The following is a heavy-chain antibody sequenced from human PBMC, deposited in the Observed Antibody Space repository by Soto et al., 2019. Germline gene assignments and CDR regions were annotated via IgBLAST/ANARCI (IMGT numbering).Heavy chain of an antibody. Sequence: GGSLRLSCAASGFTFSSYSMNWVRQAPGKGLEWVSYISSSSSTIYYADSVKGRFTISRDNAKNSLYLQMNSLRAEDTAVYYCARVNIVVVPAAMSRYYYYYYMDVWGKGTTVTVSS. CDR2: ISSSSSTI. CDR3: ARVNIVVVPAAMSRYYYYYYMDV. V-gene: IGHV3-48*01. CDR1: GFTFSSYS. D-gene: IGHD2-2*01. J-gene: IGHJ6*03.